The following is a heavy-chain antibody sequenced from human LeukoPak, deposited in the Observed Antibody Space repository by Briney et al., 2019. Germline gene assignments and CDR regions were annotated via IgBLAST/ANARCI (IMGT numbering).Heavy chain of an antibody. CDR3: ARGFLYYYGQAGWFDP. Sequence: SETLSLTCAVYGGSFSGYYWSWIRQPPGKGLEWIGEINHSGSTNYNPSLKSRVTISVDTSKNQFSLKLSSVTAADTAVYYCARGFLYYYGQAGWFDPWGQGTLVTVSS. CDR1: GGSFSGYY. J-gene: IGHJ5*02. V-gene: IGHV4-34*01. D-gene: IGHD3-10*01. CDR2: INHSGST.